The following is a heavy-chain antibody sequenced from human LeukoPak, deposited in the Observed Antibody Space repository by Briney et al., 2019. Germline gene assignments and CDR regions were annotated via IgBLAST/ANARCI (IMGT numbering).Heavy chain of an antibody. J-gene: IGHJ4*02. CDR1: GFSFSSYA. V-gene: IGHV3-30-3*01. CDR3: ARGRGTQQQLVQYFDY. D-gene: IGHD6-13*01. CDR2: ISYDGSNK. Sequence: GGSLRLSCAASGFSFSSYAMNWARQAPGKGLEWVAVISYDGSNKYYADSVKGRFTISRDNSKNTLYLQMNSLRAEDTAVYYCARGRGTQQQLVQYFDYWGQGTLVTVPS.